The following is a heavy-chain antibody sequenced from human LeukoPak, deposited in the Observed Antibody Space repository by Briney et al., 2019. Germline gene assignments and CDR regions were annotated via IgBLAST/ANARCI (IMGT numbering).Heavy chain of an antibody. CDR1: GFTFSSYW. CDR3: ARYERLGELSPIWGLDY. V-gene: IGHV3-74*01. J-gene: IGHJ4*02. Sequence: PGGSLRLSCAASGFTFSSYWMHWVRQAPGKGLVWVSRIHSDGASTSYADSVKGRFTMSRDNAKNMLYLQMNSLRAEDTAVYYCARYERLGELSPIWGLDYWGQGTLVTVSS. CDR2: IHSDGAST. D-gene: IGHD3-16*02.